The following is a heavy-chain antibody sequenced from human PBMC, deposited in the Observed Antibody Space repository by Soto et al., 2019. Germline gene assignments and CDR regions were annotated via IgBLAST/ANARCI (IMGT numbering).Heavy chain of an antibody. CDR2: ISYDGSNK. J-gene: IGHJ6*02. Sequence: PGGSLRLSCAASGCTFSSYAMHWVRQAPGKGREWVAVISYDGSNKYDADSVKGRFTISRDNSKNTLYLQMNSLRAEDTAVYYCARDLLKIVLVPAVLPGYYYYGMDVWGQGTTVTVS. CDR3: ARDLLKIVLVPAVLPGYYYYGMDV. D-gene: IGHD2-2*01. CDR1: GCTFSSYA. V-gene: IGHV3-30-3*01.